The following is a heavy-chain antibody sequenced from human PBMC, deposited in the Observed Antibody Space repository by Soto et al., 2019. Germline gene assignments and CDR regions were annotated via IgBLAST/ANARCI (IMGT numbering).Heavy chain of an antibody. J-gene: IGHJ4*02. D-gene: IGHD3-22*01. CDR1: GGTFSSYA. CDR3: ARAVFDYYDSSSPGYFDY. V-gene: IGHV1-69*13. CDR2: IIPIFGTA. Sequence: SVKVSCKASGGTFSSYAISWVRQAPGQGLEWMGGIIPIFGTANYAQKFQGRVTITADESTSTAYMELSSLRSEDTAVYYCARAVFDYYDSSSPGYFDYWGQGTPVTVSS.